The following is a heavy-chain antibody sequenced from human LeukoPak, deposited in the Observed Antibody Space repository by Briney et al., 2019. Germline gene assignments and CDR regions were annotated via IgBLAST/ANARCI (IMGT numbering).Heavy chain of an antibody. Sequence: PSETLSLTCIVSGGSISRGSYYWNWIRQPAGKGLEWMGRVYNSGSTNYNPSLKSRVTISTDMSKNQFSLKLSSVTAADTAVYYCARVGGIAAAGTPYYFDYWGQGTLVTVSS. CDR2: VYNSGST. V-gene: IGHV4-61*02. CDR1: GGSISRGSYY. CDR3: ARVGGIAAAGTPYYFDY. J-gene: IGHJ4*02. D-gene: IGHD6-13*01.